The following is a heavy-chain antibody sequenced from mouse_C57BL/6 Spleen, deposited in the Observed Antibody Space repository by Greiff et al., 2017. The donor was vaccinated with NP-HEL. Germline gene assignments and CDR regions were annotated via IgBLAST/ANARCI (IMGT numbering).Heavy chain of an antibody. J-gene: IGHJ2*01. CDR1: GFNIKDDY. CDR3: TRGGYYVDFDY. D-gene: IGHD2-3*01. V-gene: IGHV14-4*01. CDR2: IDPENGDT. Sequence: EVQLQQSGAELVRPGASVKLSCTASGFNIKDDYMHWVKQRPEQGLEWIGWIDPENGDTEYASKFQGKATITADTSSNTAYLQLSSLTSEDTAVYYCTRGGYYVDFDYWGQGTTLTVSS.